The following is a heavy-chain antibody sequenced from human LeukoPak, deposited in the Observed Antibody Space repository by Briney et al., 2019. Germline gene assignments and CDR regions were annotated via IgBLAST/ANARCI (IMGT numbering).Heavy chain of an antibody. CDR2: MSHDGSSK. J-gene: IGHJ1*01. D-gene: IGHD2-15*01. V-gene: IGHV3-30*09. CDR1: GFTFSSYV. CDR3: AREGYSSGRAAVLDH. Sequence: RTSLRLSCAASGFTFSSYVMHWVRQAPGKGLEWVSLMSHDGSSKNYADSVKGRFAISRDDSKNTLYLQMNSLRAEDTAVYYCAREGYSSGRAAVLDHWGQGTLVTVSS.